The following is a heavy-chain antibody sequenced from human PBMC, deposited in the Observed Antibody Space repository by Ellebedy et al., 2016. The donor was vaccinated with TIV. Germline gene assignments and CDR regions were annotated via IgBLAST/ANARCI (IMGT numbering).Heavy chain of an antibody. J-gene: IGHJ4*02. CDR2: IYTGGTT. V-gene: IGHV3-66*01. CDR3: ARDPGDYCLDF. D-gene: IGHD4-17*01. CDR1: GFTVSSNY. Sequence: GGSLRLSCAASGFTVSSNYMNWVRQAPGKGLEWVSIIYTGGTTYYADSVKGRFTISRDNSKNTLYLQMNSLRAEDTAVYYCARDPGDYCLDFWGQGTLVTVSS.